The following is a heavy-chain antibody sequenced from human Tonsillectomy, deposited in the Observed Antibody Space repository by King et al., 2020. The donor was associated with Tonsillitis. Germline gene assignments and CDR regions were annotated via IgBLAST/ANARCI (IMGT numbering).Heavy chain of an antibody. D-gene: IGHD1-26*01. V-gene: IGHV5-51*01. CDR3: ARHRTSGSSDGIDI. CDR2: IYPGDSDT. Sequence: VQLVESGAEVKKPGNSLKISCKGSGYSFTTYWVAWVRQMPGKGLEWMGIIYPGDSDTKYSPSFQGQVTMSVDKSIRTVYLQWGSLKASDTAIYYCARHRTSGSSDGIDIWGEGTMVTVSS. CDR1: GYSFTTYW. J-gene: IGHJ3*02.